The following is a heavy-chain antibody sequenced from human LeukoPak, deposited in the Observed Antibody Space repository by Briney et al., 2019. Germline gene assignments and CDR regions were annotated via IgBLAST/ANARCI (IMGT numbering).Heavy chain of an antibody. CDR2: IKSKTDGETT. CDR3: TTEYYYGSGSFDY. CDR1: GFALSTAW. J-gene: IGHJ4*02. D-gene: IGHD3-10*01. V-gene: IGHV3-15*01. Sequence: GSLRLSCAASGFALSTAWMGWVRQAPGKGLGWVGCIKSKTDGETTDYAAPVKGRFTISRDDSKNTLYLQMNSLKTEDTAVYYCTTEYYYGSGSFDYWGQGTLVTVSS.